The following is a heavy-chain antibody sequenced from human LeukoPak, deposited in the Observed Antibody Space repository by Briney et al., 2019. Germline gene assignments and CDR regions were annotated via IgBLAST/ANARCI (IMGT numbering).Heavy chain of an antibody. D-gene: IGHD6-19*01. J-gene: IGHJ4*02. CDR1: GDSFNTYY. CDR2: MFCSGST. V-gene: IGHV4-59*01. Sequence: SEPLSLTCTVSGDSFNTYYWSWIRQPPGKGLEWIGYMFCSGSTNYNPSLKSRVTISVDTSKNQFSLNLHSVTAADTALYYCARVGQWQYYFDYWGQGTLVTVSS. CDR3: ARVGQWQYYFDY.